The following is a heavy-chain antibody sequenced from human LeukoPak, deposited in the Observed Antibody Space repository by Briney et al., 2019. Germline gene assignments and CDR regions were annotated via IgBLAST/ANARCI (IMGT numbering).Heavy chain of an antibody. V-gene: IGHV3-30*18. CDR3: AKDSKSYGMDV. CDR1: GFTFSSYG. Sequence: GGSLRLSCAASGFTFSSYGMHWVRQAPGKGLEWVAVISYDGSNKYYADSVKGRFTISRDNSKNTLYLQMNSLRAEDTAVYYCAKDSKSYGMDVWGQGTTVTVS. J-gene: IGHJ6*02. CDR2: ISYDGSNK.